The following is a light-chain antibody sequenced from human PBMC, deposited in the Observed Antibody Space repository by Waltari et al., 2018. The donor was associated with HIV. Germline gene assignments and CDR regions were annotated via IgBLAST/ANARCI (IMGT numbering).Light chain of an antibody. Sequence: QSALTQPASVSGSPGQSITISCTGPRSDVGGYNYVPWYQQHPGKAPKLIIYDVTDRPSGVSNRFSGSKSGNTASLTISGLQAEDEADYYCVSYTSTIPLGAVFGGGTQLTVL. CDR1: RSDVGGYNY. CDR2: DVT. J-gene: IGLJ7*01. V-gene: IGLV2-14*03. CDR3: VSYTSTIPLGAV.